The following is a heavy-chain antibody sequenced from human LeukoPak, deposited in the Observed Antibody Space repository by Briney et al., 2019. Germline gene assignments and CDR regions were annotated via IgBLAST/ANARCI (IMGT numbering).Heavy chain of an antibody. D-gene: IGHD6-19*01. CDR1: GFTFSSYG. V-gene: IGHV3-30*02. CDR2: IRYDGSNK. CDR3: AKEVVSSGWQEGLDY. J-gene: IGHJ4*02. Sequence: GGSLRLSCAASGFTFSSYGMHWVRQAPGKGLEWVAFIRYDGSNKYYAGYVKGRFTISRDNSKNTLYLQMNSLRAEDTAVYYCAKEVVSSGWQEGLDYWGQGTLVTVSS.